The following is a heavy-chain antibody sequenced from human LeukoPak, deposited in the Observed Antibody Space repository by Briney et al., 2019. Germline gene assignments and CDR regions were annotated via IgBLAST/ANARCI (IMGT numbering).Heavy chain of an antibody. CDR3: TSLVTRETNPYIDY. J-gene: IGHJ4*02. CDR1: GFTFSGSA. D-gene: IGHD6-6*01. CDR2: IRSKANSYAT. V-gene: IGHV3-73*01. Sequence: GGSLRLSCAASGFTFSGSAMHWVRQASGKGLEGVGRIRSKANSYATAYAASVKGRFTISRDDSKNTAYLQMNSLKTEDTAMYYCTSLVTRETNPYIDYWGQGTLVTVSS.